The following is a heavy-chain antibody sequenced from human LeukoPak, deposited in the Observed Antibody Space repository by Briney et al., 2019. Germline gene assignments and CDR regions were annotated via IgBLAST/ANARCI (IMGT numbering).Heavy chain of an antibody. J-gene: IGHJ4*02. V-gene: IGHV4-30-4*08. CDR3: ARDRMGYSYVDY. CDR1: GGSFSGYY. CDR2: IYYSGST. Sequence: PSETLSLTCAVYGGSFSGYYWSWIRQPPGKGLEWIGYIYYSGSTYYNPSLKSRVTISVDTSKNQFSLKLSSVTAADTAVYYCARDRMGYSYVDYWGQGTLVTVSS. D-gene: IGHD5-18*01.